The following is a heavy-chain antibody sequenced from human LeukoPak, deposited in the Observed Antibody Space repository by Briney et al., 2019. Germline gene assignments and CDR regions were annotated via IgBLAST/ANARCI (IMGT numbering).Heavy chain of an antibody. D-gene: IGHD6-6*01. CDR2: FYSGGDT. CDR1: GLTVSSNY. Sequence: GGSLRLSCAASGLTVSSNYMCWVRQAPGKGLEWVSVFYSGGDTYYANSVRGRFTISRDNSKNTVFLQMNSLRAEDTAVYYCARDLSIAARPAFENWGQGTLVTVSS. J-gene: IGHJ4*02. CDR3: ARDLSIAARPAFEN. V-gene: IGHV3-66*01.